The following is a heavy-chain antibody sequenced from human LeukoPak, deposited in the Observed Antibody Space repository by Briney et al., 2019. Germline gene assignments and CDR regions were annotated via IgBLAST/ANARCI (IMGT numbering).Heavy chain of an antibody. J-gene: IGHJ6*02. D-gene: IGHD3-10*01. CDR2: FYYSGST. Sequence: SETLSLTCTVSGGSISSYYWSWIRQPPGKGLEWIGYFYYSGSTNYNPSLKSRVTISVDTSKNQFSLKLSSVTAAGTAVYYCARMVRGDYGMDVWGQGTTVTVPS. CDR3: ARMVRGDYGMDV. CDR1: GGSISSYY. V-gene: IGHV4-59*01.